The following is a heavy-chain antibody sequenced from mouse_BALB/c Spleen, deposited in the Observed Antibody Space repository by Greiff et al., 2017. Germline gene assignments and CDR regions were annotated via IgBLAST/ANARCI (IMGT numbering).Heavy chain of an antibody. D-gene: IGHD2-2*01. V-gene: IGHV2-6-7*01. Sequence: VQLQESGPGLVAPSQSLSITCTVSGFSLTGYGVNWVRQPPGKGLEWLGMIWGDGSTDYNSALKSRLSISKDNSKSQVFLKMNSLQTDDTARYYCARDVYGYYYAMDYWGQGTSVTVSS. CDR1: GFSLTGYG. CDR2: IWGDGST. J-gene: IGHJ4*01. CDR3: ARDVYGYYYAMDY.